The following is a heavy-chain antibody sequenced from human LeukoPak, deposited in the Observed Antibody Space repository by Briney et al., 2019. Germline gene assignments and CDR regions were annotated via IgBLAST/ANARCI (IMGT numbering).Heavy chain of an antibody. D-gene: IGHD3-9*01. CDR3: ARDTKLRYFDWLFIDY. CDR2: INPNSGGT. Sequence: ASVKVSCKASGYIFTGYYMHWVRQAPGQGLEWMGWINPNSGGTNYAQKFQGRVTMTRDTSISTAYMELSRLRSDDTAVYYCARDTKLRYFDWLFIDYWGQGTLVTVSS. J-gene: IGHJ4*02. V-gene: IGHV1-2*02. CDR1: GYIFTGYY.